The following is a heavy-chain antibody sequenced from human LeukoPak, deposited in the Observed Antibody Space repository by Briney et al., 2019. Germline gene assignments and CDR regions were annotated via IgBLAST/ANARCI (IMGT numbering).Heavy chain of an antibody. D-gene: IGHD2-2*01. CDR2: ISAYNGNA. CDR3: ARGSVFCSSSTCPLNWLDP. CDR1: GYTSTNFG. Sequence: ASVKVSCKASGYTSTNFGITWVRQAPGQGLEWMGWISAYNGNAKYAQKVQGRVTMTTDTSTSTAYMELRSLRSDDTAVYYCARGSVFCSSSTCPLNWLDPWGQGTLVTVSS. V-gene: IGHV1-18*01. J-gene: IGHJ5*02.